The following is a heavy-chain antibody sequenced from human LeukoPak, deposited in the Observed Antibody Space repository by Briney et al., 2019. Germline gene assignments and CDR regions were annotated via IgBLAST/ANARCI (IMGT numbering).Heavy chain of an antibody. D-gene: IGHD3-22*01. J-gene: IGHJ4*02. CDR3: ARNYDSSGYVDY. CDR1: GYTFTSYD. Sequence: ASVKVSCKASGYTFTSYDINWVRQATGQGLEWMGWMNPNSGNTGYAQKFQGRVTVTRNTSISTAYMELSSLRSEDTAVYYCARNYDSSGYVDYWGQGTLVTVSS. V-gene: IGHV1-8*03. CDR2: MNPNSGNT.